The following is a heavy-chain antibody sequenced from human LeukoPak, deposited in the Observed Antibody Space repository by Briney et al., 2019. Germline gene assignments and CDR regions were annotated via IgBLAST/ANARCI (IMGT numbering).Heavy chain of an antibody. CDR2: ISWNSGSI. J-gene: IGHJ4*02. Sequence: QPGGSLRLSCAASGFTFDDYAMHWVRQAPGKGLEWVSGISWNSGSIGYADSVKGRFTISRDNAKNSLYLQMNSLRAEDTALYYCAKDMSRTYVGFDYWGQGTLVTVSS. CDR1: GFTFDDYA. D-gene: IGHD1-14*01. V-gene: IGHV3-9*01. CDR3: AKDMSRTYVGFDY.